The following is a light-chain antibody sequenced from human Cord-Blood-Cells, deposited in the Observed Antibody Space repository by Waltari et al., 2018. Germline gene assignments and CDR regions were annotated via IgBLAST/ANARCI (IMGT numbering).Light chain of an antibody. V-gene: IGKV1-5*01. Sequence: DIQMTQSPSTLSASVGDRVTITCRASQSISSWLAWYQQKPGKAPKLLICDASSLESGVPSRFSGSGSVTEFTLTISSLQPDDFATYYCQQYNSYTPYTFGQGTKLEIK. CDR2: DAS. CDR3: QQYNSYTPYT. J-gene: IGKJ2*01. CDR1: QSISSW.